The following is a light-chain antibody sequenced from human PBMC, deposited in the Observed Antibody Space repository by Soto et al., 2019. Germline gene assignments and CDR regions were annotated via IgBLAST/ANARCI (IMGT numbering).Light chain of an antibody. J-gene: IGKJ4*01. CDR1: QSISTN. CDR3: QHYNEYPLT. Sequence: DIEMTQSPYTLSASVGDRVTITCRASQSISTNLAWYQQKPGKTPNLLIYKASTLQSGVPSRFSGSGFGTEFTLTVNSPQPDDFATYFCQHYNEYPLTFGGGTKVEIK. V-gene: IGKV1-5*03. CDR2: KAS.